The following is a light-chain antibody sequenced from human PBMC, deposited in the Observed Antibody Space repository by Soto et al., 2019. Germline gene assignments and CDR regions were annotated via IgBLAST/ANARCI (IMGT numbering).Light chain of an antibody. Sequence: PALTKVAYVTGSPGQSLPIIKTGTNSDVGSYNLVSWYQQHPGKAPKVIIYEVSERPSGVSDRFSGSKSGNTASLMISGLQAEDEADYYCCSYAGSSTQSYVFGSGTKVTVL. CDR1: NSDVGSYNL. CDR2: EVS. V-gene: IGLV2-23*02. J-gene: IGLJ1*01. CDR3: CSYAGSSTQSYV.